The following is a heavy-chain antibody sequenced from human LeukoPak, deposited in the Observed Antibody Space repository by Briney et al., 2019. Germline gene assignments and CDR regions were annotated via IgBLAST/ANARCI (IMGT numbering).Heavy chain of an antibody. CDR3: ARSAAGATGRWPFDY. V-gene: IGHV4-4*02. Sequence: SGTLSLTCAVSGGSISSSNWWSWVRQPPGKGLEWIGEIYHSGSTNYNPSLKSRVTISVDKSRNQFSLKLSSVTAADTAVYYCARSAAGATGRWPFDYWGQGTPVTVSS. CDR1: GGSISSSNW. J-gene: IGHJ4*02. CDR2: IYHSGST. D-gene: IGHD1-26*01.